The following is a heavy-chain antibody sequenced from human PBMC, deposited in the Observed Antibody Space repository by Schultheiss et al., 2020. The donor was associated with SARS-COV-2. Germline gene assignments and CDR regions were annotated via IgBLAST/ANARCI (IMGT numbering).Heavy chain of an antibody. CDR3: ARDESSSSFDY. CDR2: INHSGST. J-gene: IGHJ4*02. V-gene: IGHV4-34*01. Sequence: QTLSLTCAVYGGSFSGYYWSWIRQPPGKGLEWIGEINHSGSTNYNPSLKSRVTISVDTSKNQFSLKLSSVTAADTAVYYCARDESSSSFDYWGQGTLVTVSS. CDR1: GGSFSGYY. D-gene: IGHD6-13*01.